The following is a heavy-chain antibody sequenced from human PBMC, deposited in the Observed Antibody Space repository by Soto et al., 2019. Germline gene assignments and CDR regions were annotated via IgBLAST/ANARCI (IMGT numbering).Heavy chain of an antibody. V-gene: IGHV4-31*03. CDR2: IYYSGST. Sequence: QVQLQESGPGLVKPSQTLSLTCTVSGGSISSGGYYWSWIRQHPGKGLEWIGYIYYSGSTYYNPSLKSRVTISVDTSKNQFSLELSSVTAADTAVYYCVRVKVRGVIIGWFDPWGQGTLVTVSS. CDR1: GGSISSGGYY. D-gene: IGHD3-10*01. CDR3: VRVKVRGVIIGWFDP. J-gene: IGHJ5*02.